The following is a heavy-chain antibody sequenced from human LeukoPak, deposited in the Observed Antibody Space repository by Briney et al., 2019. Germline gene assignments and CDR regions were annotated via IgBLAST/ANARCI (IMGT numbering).Heavy chain of an antibody. V-gene: IGHV3-48*03. Sequence: AGGSLRLSCAASGFTFSSYEMNWVRQAPGKGLEWVSYISSSGSTIYYADSVKGRFTISRDNSKNTLYLQMNSLRAEDTAVYYCAKEYCTSTNCRVYYYYYTDVWGKGTTVTISS. CDR2: ISSSGSTI. CDR1: GFTFSSYE. J-gene: IGHJ6*03. D-gene: IGHD2-2*01. CDR3: AKEYCTSTNCRVYYYYYTDV.